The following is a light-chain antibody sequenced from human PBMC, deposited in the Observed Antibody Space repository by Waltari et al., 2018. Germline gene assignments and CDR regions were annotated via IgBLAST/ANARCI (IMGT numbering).Light chain of an antibody. Sequence: QSALSQPPSASGSPGQSVTISCPGTSRDVGGSNYVPWYQQHPGKAPKLMMYEVSKRPSGVPDRFSGSKSGNTASLTVSGLQAEDEADYYCSSYAGSNNLVFGGGTKLTVL. CDR2: EVS. J-gene: IGLJ2*01. V-gene: IGLV2-8*01. CDR3: SSYAGSNNLV. CDR1: SRDVGGSNY.